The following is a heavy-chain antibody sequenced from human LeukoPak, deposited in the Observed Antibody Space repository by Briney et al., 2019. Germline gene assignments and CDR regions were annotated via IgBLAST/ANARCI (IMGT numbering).Heavy chain of an antibody. V-gene: IGHV4-59*01. J-gene: IGHJ4*02. CDR3: ASFGGNYGGY. D-gene: IGHD4-23*01. Sequence: SETLSLTCTVSGGSISSYYWSWIRQPPGKGLEWIGYIYYSGSTNYSPSLKSRVTISVDTSKNQFSLKLSSVTAADTAVYYCASFGGNYGGYWGQGTLVTVSS. CDR1: GGSISSYY. CDR2: IYYSGST.